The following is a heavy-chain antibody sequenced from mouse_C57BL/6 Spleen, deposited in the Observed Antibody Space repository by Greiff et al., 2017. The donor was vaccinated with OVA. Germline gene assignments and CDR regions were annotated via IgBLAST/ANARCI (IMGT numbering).Heavy chain of an antibody. D-gene: IGHD2-3*01. V-gene: IGHV1-22*01. Sequence: VQLKQSGPELVKPGASVKMSCKASGYTFTDYNMHWVKQSHGKSLEWIGYINPNNGGTSYNQKFKGKATLTVNKSSSTAYMELRSLTSEDSAVYYCAREGVYDGYYPSWFAYWGQGTLVTVSA. CDR2: INPNNGGT. J-gene: IGHJ3*01. CDR1: GYTFTDYN. CDR3: AREGVYDGYYPSWFAY.